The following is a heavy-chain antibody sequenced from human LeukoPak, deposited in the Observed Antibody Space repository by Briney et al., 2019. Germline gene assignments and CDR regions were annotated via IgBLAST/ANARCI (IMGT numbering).Heavy chain of an antibody. CDR3: ARTYYYGSGRYFDY. Sequence: SETLSLTCTVSGGSISNYYWSWIRQPPGKGLEWIGYIYHSGNTNYNPSLKSRVTVSVDTSKDQFSLKLTSVTAADTAVYYCARTYYYGSGRYFDYWGQGTLVTVSS. D-gene: IGHD3-10*01. V-gene: IGHV4-59*01. J-gene: IGHJ4*02. CDR2: IYHSGNT. CDR1: GGSISNYY.